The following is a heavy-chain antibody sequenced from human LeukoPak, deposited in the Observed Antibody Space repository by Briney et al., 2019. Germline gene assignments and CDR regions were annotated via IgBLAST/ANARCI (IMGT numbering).Heavy chain of an antibody. J-gene: IGHJ4*02. D-gene: IGHD3-9*01. CDR1: GFTFSSYS. V-gene: IGHV3-21*01. CDR3: ARVSYDILTGYSYIDY. CDR2: IRSSSSYI. Sequence: GGSLRLSCAASGFTFSSYSMNWVRQAPGKGLEWVSSIRSSSSYIYYADSVKGRFTISRDNAKNSLYLQMNSLRAEDTAVYYCARVSYDILTGYSYIDYWGQGTLVTVSS.